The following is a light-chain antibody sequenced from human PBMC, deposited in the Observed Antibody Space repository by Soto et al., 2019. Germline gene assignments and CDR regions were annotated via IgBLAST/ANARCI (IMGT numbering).Light chain of an antibody. CDR2: GAS. V-gene: IGKV3-20*01. CDR1: QSVSSSY. Sequence: ELVLTQSPGTLSLSPGERATLSCRASQSVSSSYLARYQQKPGQAPRLLIYGASSRATGIPDRFSGSGSGTDFTLTISRLEPEDFAVYYCQQYGSSPTFGQGTKVDI. CDR3: QQYGSSPT. J-gene: IGKJ1*01.